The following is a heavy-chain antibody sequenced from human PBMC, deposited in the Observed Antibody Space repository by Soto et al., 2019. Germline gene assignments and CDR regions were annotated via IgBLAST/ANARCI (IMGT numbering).Heavy chain of an antibody. CDR2: IYHSGNT. CDR3: ARASASSTLRGVVIN. D-gene: IGHD3-10*01. Sequence: QVQLQESGPGLVKPSGTLSLTCALSGASIITDNWWSWVRQPPGQEMEWIGEIYHSGNTNFNPSVKSRVPISVDTSKTEFSLTVSSVTAADTAIYYCARASASSTLRGVVINWGKGTLVTVSS. V-gene: IGHV4-4*02. J-gene: IGHJ4*02. CDR1: GASIITDNW.